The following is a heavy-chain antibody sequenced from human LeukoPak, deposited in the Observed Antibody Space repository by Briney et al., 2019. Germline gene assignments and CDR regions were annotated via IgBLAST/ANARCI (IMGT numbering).Heavy chain of an antibody. D-gene: IGHD6-6*01. CDR1: GGSISSYY. CDR3: ASSFYSSSSYYYYYYYMDV. V-gene: IGHV4-4*09. CDR2: IYTSGST. J-gene: IGHJ6*03. Sequence: SETLSLTCTVSGGSISSYYWSWIRQPPGKGLEWIGYIYTSGSTNYNPSLKSRVTISVDTSKNQFSLKLSSVTAADTAVYYCASSFYSSSSYYYYYYYMDVWGKGTTVTVSS.